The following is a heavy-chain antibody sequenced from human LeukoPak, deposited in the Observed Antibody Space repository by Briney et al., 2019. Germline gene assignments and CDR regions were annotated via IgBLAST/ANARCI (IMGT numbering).Heavy chain of an antibody. CDR1: GYTFTSYY. CDR2: INPSGGST. CDR3: ARGPKHYYGSGSYWGGFDY. V-gene: IGHV1-46*01. J-gene: IGHJ4*02. D-gene: IGHD3-10*01. Sequence: APVKVSCKASGYTFTSYYMHWVRQAPGQGLEWMGIINPSGGSTSYAQKFQGRVTMTRDMSTSTVYMELSSLRSEDTAVYYCARGPKHYYGSGSYWGGFDYWGQGTLVTVSS.